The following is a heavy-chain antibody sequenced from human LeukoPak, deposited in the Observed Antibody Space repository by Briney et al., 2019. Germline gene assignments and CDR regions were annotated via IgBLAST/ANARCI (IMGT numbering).Heavy chain of an antibody. J-gene: IGHJ3*02. CDR3: ARGMITYGGVTGDAFDI. CDR2: ISSSSSYI. CDR1: GFTISSYS. V-gene: IGHV3-21*01. D-gene: IGHD3-16*01. Sequence: GGSLRLSCAASGFTISSYSMNWVRQARGKGLEWVSSISSSSSYIYYADSVKGRFTISRDNAKNSLYLQMNSLRAEDTAVYYCARGMITYGGVTGDAFDIWGQGTMVTVSS.